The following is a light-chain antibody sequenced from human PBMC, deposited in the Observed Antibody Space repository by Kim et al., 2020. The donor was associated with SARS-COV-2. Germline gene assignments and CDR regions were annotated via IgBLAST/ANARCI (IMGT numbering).Light chain of an antibody. CDR1: STNIGKNF. J-gene: IGLJ2*01. Sequence: KVTISCPGSSTNIGKNFVGSYQRNPGTAPPLLIIDTHKRPSWIPERFYGSRSGSSATLGITGLQTGDEAEYYCGTWDASLRTVLFGGGTQLTVL. CDR3: GTWDASLRTVL. CDR2: DTH. V-gene: IGLV1-51*01.